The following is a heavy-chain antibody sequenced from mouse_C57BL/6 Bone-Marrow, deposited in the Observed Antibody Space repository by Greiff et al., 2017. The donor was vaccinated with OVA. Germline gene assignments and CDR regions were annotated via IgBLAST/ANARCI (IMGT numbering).Heavy chain of an antibody. CDR3: AREKAYLNYFDY. CDR1: GFTFSSYA. J-gene: IGHJ2*01. D-gene: IGHD6-5*01. CDR2: ISDGGSYT. Sequence: EVQVVESGGGLVKPGGSLKLSCAASGFTFSSYAMSWVRQTPEKRLEWVATISDGGSYTYYPENVKGRYTISRENAKNNLYLQLSQLKSEDTAVYYGAREKAYLNYFDYGGQGTTLTVTS. V-gene: IGHV5-4*01.